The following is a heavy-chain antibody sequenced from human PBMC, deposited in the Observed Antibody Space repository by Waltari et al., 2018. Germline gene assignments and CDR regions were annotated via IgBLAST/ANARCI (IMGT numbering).Heavy chain of an antibody. CDR2: IIPIFGTA. CDR3: AREEGSCPLGY. J-gene: IGHJ4*02. V-gene: IGHV1-69*01. D-gene: IGHD2-15*01. Sequence: QVQLVQSGAEVKKPGSSVKVSCKASGGTFSSYAISWVRQAPGQGLEWRGGIIPIFGTANDAQKFKGRGTITADEATSKAYMERSRVRSEDTAVYYCAREEGSCPLGYWGQGTLVTVSS. CDR1: GGTFSSYA.